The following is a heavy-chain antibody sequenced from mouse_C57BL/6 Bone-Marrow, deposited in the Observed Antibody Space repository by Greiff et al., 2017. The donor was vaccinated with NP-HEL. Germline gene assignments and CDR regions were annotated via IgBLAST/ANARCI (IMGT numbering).Heavy chain of an antibody. CDR2: INPGSGGT. V-gene: IGHV1-54*01. D-gene: IGHD1-1*01. CDR1: GYAFTNYL. J-gene: IGHJ3*01. CDR3: AGGGNYVASAY. Sequence: QVQLQQSGAELVRPGTSVKVSCKASGYAFTNYLIEWVKQRPGQGLEWIGEINPGSGGTNYNEKFKGKATLTADKSSSTAYMQLSSLTSEDSAVYFCAGGGNYVASAYWGQGTLVTVSA.